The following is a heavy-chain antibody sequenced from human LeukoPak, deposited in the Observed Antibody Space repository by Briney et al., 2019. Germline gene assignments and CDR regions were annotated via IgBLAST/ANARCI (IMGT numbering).Heavy chain of an antibody. D-gene: IGHD3-22*01. CDR1: GFIFDDYG. CDR3: ARSIITRY. CDR2: LNWNGGST. V-gene: IGHV3-20*04. J-gene: IGHJ4*02. Sequence: GGSLRLSCAASGFIFDDYGMSWVRQAPGKGLEWVSGLNWNGGSTGYADSVKGRFTISRDNAKNSLYLQMHSLRAEDTAVYYCARSIITRYWGQGTLVTVSS.